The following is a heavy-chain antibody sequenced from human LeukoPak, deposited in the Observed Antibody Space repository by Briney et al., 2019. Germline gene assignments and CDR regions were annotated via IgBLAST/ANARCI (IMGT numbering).Heavy chain of an antibody. D-gene: IGHD3-10*01. Sequence: GGSLRLSCAASGFTFRSYAMHWVRQAPGKGLEWVSVIYSGGSTYYADSVKGRFTISRDNSKNTLYLQMNSLRAEDTAVYYCARLRITMVRGVSEFDYWGQGTLVTVSS. J-gene: IGHJ4*02. CDR3: ARLRITMVRGVSEFDY. CDR1: GFTFRSYA. CDR2: IYSGGST. V-gene: IGHV3-53*01.